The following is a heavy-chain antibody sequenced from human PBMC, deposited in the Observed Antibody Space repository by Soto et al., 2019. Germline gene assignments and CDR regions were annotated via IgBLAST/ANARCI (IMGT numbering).Heavy chain of an antibody. V-gene: IGHV3-23*01. CDR1: GFTFSSYA. Sequence: EVQLLESGGGLVQPGGSLRLSCAASGFTFSSYAMSWVRQAPGKGLEWVSTISGSGGSTYYADSVKGRFTITRDNSRNTLYLQMNSLRADDTAVYYCSKPSAAINYFYYGMDVWGQGTTVTVSS. CDR3: SKPSAAINYFYYGMDV. J-gene: IGHJ6*02. D-gene: IGHD2-15*01. CDR2: ISGSGGST.